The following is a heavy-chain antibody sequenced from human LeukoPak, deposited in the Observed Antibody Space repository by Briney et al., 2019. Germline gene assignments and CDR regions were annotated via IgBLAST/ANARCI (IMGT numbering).Heavy chain of an antibody. Sequence: PGGSLRLSCAASGFTFSSYAMHWVRQAPGKGLEWVAVISYDESNKYYADSVKGRFTISRDNSKNTLYLQMNSLRAEDTAVYYCARHWRGLDYWGQGTLVTVSS. V-gene: IGHV3-30-3*01. CDR1: GFTFSSYA. D-gene: IGHD1-1*01. CDR2: ISYDESNK. CDR3: ARHWRGLDY. J-gene: IGHJ4*02.